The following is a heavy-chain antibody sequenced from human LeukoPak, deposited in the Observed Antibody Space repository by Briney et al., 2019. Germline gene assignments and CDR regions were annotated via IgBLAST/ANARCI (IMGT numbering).Heavy chain of an antibody. CDR1: GFTFSSYS. D-gene: IGHD6-13*01. CDR2: ISSSSTI. V-gene: IGHV3-48*01. Sequence: PGGSLRLSCAAPGFTFSSYSMTWVRQAPGKGLEWVSYISSSSTIYYADSVKGRFTISRDNAKNSLYLQMNSLRAEDTAVYYCARAGLRAAAGLWGQGTLVTVSS. J-gene: IGHJ4*02. CDR3: ARAGLRAAAGL.